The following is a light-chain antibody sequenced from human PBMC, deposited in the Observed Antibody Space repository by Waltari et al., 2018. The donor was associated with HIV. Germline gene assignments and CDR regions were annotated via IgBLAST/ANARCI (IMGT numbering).Light chain of an antibody. J-gene: IGLJ1*01. Sequence: NFILTQPHSVSESPGQTVTISCTRSSGNIASSYVQWYQQRPGSSPTTVIYANNQRPSGVPDRFSGSIDSSSNSASLTISGLRTEDEADYYCQSHDNKIFYVFGGGTYVTVL. CDR1: SGNIASSY. CDR2: ANN. V-gene: IGLV6-57*01. CDR3: QSHDNKIFYV.